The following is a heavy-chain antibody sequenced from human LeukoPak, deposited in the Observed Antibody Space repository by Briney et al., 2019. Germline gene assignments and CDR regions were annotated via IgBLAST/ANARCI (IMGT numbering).Heavy chain of an antibody. V-gene: IGHV1-2*02. J-gene: IGHJ5*02. D-gene: IGHD2/OR15-2a*01. CDR1: GYTFTGYY. CDR2: INPNSGGT. CDR3: ARVHTSIGNWFDP. Sequence: GASVKVSCKASGYTFTGYYMHWVRQAPGQGLEWVEWINPNSGGTNYAQKFQGRVTMTRDTSISTAYMELSRLRSDDTAVYYCARVHTSIGNWFDPWGQGTLVTVSS.